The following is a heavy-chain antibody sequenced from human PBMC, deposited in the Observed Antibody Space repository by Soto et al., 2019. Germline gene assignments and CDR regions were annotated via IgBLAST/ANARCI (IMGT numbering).Heavy chain of an antibody. CDR2: INQDGSEK. CDR3: STSLNY. J-gene: IGHJ4*01. Sequence: GGSLRLSCAASGFTFSNYWMDWVRQAPGKGLEWVANINQDGSEKHYVDSVKGRFTISRDNAKTSLYLQMSSLTAEESALYYCSTSLNYWGQGTLVTVSS. V-gene: IGHV3-7*01. CDR1: GFTFSNYW.